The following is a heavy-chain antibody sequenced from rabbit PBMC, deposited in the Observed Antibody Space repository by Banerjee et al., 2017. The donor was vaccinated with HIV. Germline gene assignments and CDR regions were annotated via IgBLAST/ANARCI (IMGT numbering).Heavy chain of an antibody. J-gene: IGHJ4*01. CDR3: ARSTIYSGDGYAYFNL. CDR2: IVTTNDNT. V-gene: IGHV1S40*01. D-gene: IGHD6-1*01. Sequence: QSLEESGGDLVKPGASLTLTCTASGFSFSSGYWICWVRQAPGKGLEWIGCIVTTNDNTHYASWVNGRFTISKTSSTTVTLQMTSLTAADTATYFCARSTIYSGDGYAYFNLWGPGTLVTVS. CDR1: GFSFSSGYW.